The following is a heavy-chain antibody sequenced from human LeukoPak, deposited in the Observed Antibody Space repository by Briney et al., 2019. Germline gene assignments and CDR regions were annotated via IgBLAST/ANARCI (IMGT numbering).Heavy chain of an antibody. CDR2: ISSSGSTI. CDR3: ASNYGGNSDYYYYMDV. D-gene: IGHD4-23*01. Sequence: GGSLRLSCAASGFTFSDYYMSWIRQAPGKGLEWVSYISSSGSTIYYADSVKGRFTISRDNAKNSPYLQMNSLRAEDTAVYYCASNYGGNSDYYYYMDVWGKGTTVTVSS. J-gene: IGHJ6*03. V-gene: IGHV3-11*04. CDR1: GFTFSDYY.